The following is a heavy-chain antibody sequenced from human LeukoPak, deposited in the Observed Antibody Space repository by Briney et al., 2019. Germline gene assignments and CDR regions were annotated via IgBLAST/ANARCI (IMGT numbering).Heavy chain of an antibody. CDR2: IYYSGST. V-gene: IGHV4-59*01. J-gene: IGHJ4*02. D-gene: IGHD3-22*01. CDR3: AGVKTYYYDSSAYYAY. CDR1: GGSISSYY. Sequence: SETLSLTCTASGGSISSYYWSWIRQPPGKGLEWIGYIYYSGSTNYNPSLKSRVTISVDTSKNQFSLKLSSVTAADTAVYYCAGVKTYYYDSSAYYAYWGQGTLVTASS.